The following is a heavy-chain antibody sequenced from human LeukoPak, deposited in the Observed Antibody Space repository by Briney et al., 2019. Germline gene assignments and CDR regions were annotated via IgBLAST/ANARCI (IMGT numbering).Heavy chain of an antibody. CDR2: TYYRSKWYN. CDR1: GDSVSSNSAA. Sequence: SQTLSLTCAISGDSVSSNSAAWNWIRQSPSRGLEWLGRTYYRSKWYNDYAVSVKSRITINPDTSKNQFSLQLNSVTPEDTAVYYCARDHTGLSSWSRDYYYYMDVWGKGTTVTISS. D-gene: IGHD6-13*01. CDR3: ARDHTGLSSWSRDYYYYMDV. J-gene: IGHJ6*03. V-gene: IGHV6-1*01.